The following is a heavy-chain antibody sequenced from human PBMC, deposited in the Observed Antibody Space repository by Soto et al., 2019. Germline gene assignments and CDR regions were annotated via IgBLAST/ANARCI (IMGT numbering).Heavy chain of an antibody. V-gene: IGHV1-58*01. CDR1: GFTFTSSA. CDR2: IVVGSGNT. J-gene: IGHJ6*02. D-gene: IGHD2-2*02. CDR3: AADQPAAINYYGMDV. Sequence: SVKVSCQASGFTFTSSAVQWVRQARVQRLEWIGWIVVGSGNTNYAQKFQERVTITRDMSTSTAYMELSSLRSEDTAVYYCAADQPAAINYYGMDVWGQGTTVTVSS.